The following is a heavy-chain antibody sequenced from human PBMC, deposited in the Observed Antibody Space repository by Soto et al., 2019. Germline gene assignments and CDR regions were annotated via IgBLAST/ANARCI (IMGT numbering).Heavy chain of an antibody. V-gene: IGHV3-33*06. D-gene: IGHD1-1*01. CDR1: GFTFSSYS. CDR2: IWYDGSNK. CDR3: AKVQPQGNVDY. J-gene: IGHJ4*02. Sequence: GGSLILSSASSGFTFSSYSMHLIRQDPGKGLEWVAVIWYDGSNKYYADSVKGRFTISRDNSKNTLYLQMNSLRAEDTAVYYWAKVQPQGNVDYWGQGTLVTVSS.